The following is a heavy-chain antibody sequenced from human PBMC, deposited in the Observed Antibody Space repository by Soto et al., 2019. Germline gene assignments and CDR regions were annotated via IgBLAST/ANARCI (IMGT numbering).Heavy chain of an antibody. Sequence: QVQLVESGGDVVQPGRSLRLSCAASGFTFSSYGMHWVRQAPGKGLEWVAVIWYDGSNKYYADSVKGRFTISRDNSKNTLYLQMNSLRAEDTAVYYCARDGAVVTPSWYFDLWGRGTLVTVSS. CDR2: IWYDGSNK. CDR1: GFTFSSYG. CDR3: ARDGAVVTPSWYFDL. J-gene: IGHJ2*01. D-gene: IGHD2-21*02. V-gene: IGHV3-33*01.